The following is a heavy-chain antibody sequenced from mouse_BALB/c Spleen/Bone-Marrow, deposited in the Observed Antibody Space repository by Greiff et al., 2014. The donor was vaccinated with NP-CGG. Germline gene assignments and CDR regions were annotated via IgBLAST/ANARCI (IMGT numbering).Heavy chain of an antibody. D-gene: IGHD2-3*01. J-gene: IGHJ2*01. CDR3: ARGRWYY. CDR1: GYTFTDYT. Sequence: DVQLQESGPELVKPGASVKISCKTSGYTFTDYTLHWVKQSHGKSLEWIGGVNPNIGGTSYNQKFKGKASLTVNKSSTTAYMELRSPTSEDSAVYYCARGRWYYWGQGTTLTVSS. CDR2: VNPNIGGT. V-gene: IGHV1-22*01.